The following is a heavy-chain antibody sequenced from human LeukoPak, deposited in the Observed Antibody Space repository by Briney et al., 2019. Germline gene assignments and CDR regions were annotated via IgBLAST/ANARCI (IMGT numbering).Heavy chain of an antibody. CDR2: IYPGDSDT. CDR1: GYSFTSYW. V-gene: IGHV5-51*01. Sequence: GESLKTSCKGSGYSFTSYWIGWVRQMPGKGLEWMGIIYPGDSDTRYSPSFQGQVTISADKSISTAYLQWSSLEASDTAMYYCARLCYDSSGHDWYFDLWGRGTLVTVSS. J-gene: IGHJ2*01. CDR3: ARLCYDSSGHDWYFDL. D-gene: IGHD3-22*01.